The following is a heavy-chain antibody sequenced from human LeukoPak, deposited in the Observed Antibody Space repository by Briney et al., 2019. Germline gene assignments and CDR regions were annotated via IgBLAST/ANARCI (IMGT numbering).Heavy chain of an antibody. Sequence: SETLSLTCTVSGGSISSYYWSWIRQPPGKGLEWIGYIYYSGGTNYNPSLKSRVTISVDTSKNQFSLRLSSVTAADTAVYYCARDRGFGSYFDYWGQGTLVTVSS. CDR2: IYYSGGT. D-gene: IGHD3-10*01. CDR1: GGSISSYY. CDR3: ARDRGFGSYFDY. J-gene: IGHJ4*02. V-gene: IGHV4-59*01.